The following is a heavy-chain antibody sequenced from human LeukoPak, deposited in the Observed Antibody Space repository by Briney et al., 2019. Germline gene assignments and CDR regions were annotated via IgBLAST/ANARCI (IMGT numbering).Heavy chain of an antibody. CDR2: IKQDGSEK. CDR3: ARSVAARPWPDY. Sequence: GGSLRLSCAASGFTFSAYAMHWVRQAPGKGLEWVANIKQDGSEKYYVDSVKGRFTISRDNAKNLLYLQMNSLRAEDTAVYYCARSVAARPWPDYWGQGTLVTVSS. V-gene: IGHV3-7*03. J-gene: IGHJ4*02. CDR1: GFTFSAYA. D-gene: IGHD6-6*01.